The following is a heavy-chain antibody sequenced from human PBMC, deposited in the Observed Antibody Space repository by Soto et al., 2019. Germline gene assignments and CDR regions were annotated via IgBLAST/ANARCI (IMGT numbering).Heavy chain of an antibody. D-gene: IGHD3-9*01. V-gene: IGHV5-51*01. CDR3: ARLPNYDILTGYSDYYGMDV. J-gene: IGHJ6*02. CDR2: IYPGDSDT. Sequence: GESLKISCKGSGYSFTSYWIGWVRQMPGKGLEWMGIIYPGDSDTRYSPSFQGQVTISADKSIRTAYLQWSSLKASDTAMYYCARLPNYDILTGYSDYYGMDVWGQGTTVTVSS. CDR1: GYSFTSYW.